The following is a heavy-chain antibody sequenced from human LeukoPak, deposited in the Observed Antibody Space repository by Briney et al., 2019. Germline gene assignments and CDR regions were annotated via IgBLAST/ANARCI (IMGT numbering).Heavy chain of an antibody. CDR1: GGSISSYY. J-gene: IGHJ4*02. Sequence: SETLSLTCTVSGGSISSYYWSWIGHFPGKGLEWIAYIFYSGYTNYNPSLKSRVTLSVDTSKNQFSLKLSSVTAADTAVYYCARAGGLGVAPDYWGQGTLVTVSS. CDR3: ARAGGLGVAPDY. V-gene: IGHV4-59*08. D-gene: IGHD3-3*01. CDR2: IFYSGYT.